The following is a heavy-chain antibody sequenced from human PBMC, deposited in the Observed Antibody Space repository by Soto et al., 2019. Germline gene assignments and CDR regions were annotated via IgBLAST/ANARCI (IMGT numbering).Heavy chain of an antibody. D-gene: IGHD6-13*01. CDR3: ARRGPGTYFDY. CDR1: GFTFRSYS. Sequence: PGGSLRLSCAASGFTFRSYSMNWVRQAPGKGLESVSSISSSSSYIYYADSVKGRFTISRDNSKNTLYLQMNSLRAEDTAVYYCARRGPGTYFDYWGQGALVTVSS. CDR2: ISSSSSYI. V-gene: IGHV3-21*04. J-gene: IGHJ4*02.